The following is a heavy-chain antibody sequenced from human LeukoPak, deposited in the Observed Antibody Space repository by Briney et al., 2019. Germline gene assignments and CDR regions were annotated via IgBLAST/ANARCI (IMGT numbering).Heavy chain of an antibody. CDR2: IYTSGST. CDR3: ARLPYCGGDCYPNWFDT. Sequence: SETLSLTCTVSGGSISSYYWSWIRQPPGKGLEWIGRIYTSGSTNYNPSLKSRVTISVDTSKNQFSLKLSSVTAADTAVYYCARLPYCGGDCYPNWFDTWGQGTLVTVSS. J-gene: IGHJ5*02. D-gene: IGHD2-21*02. V-gene: IGHV4-4*08. CDR1: GGSISSYY.